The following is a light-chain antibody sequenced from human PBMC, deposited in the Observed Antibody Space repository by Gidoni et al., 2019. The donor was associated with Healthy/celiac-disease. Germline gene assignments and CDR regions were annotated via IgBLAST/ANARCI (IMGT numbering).Light chain of an antibody. J-gene: IGKJ1*01. V-gene: IGKV3-20*01. CDR1: QSVSSSY. Sequence: EIVLPQSPGTLSFSPGERATLSCRASQSVSSSYLAWYQQKPGQAPRLLIDGASSRAPGIQDRLSGSGSGTDFTLTISRLEPEDFAVDYCQQYGSSRTAFGQGTKVEIK. CDR2: GAS. CDR3: QQYGSSRTA.